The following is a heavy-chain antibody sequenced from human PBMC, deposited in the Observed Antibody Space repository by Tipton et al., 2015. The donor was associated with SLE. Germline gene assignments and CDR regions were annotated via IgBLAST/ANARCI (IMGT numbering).Heavy chain of an antibody. CDR3: AKCGNIVVDPGAFDI. D-gene: IGHD2-15*01. J-gene: IGHJ3*02. V-gene: IGHV4-39*01. CDR2: IYYSGST. Sequence: LRLSCTVSGGSISSSSYYWGWIRQPPGKGLEWIGSIYYSGSTYYNPSLKSRVTISVDTSKNQFSLKLSSVTAADTAVYYCAKCGNIVVDPGAFDIWGQGTMVTVSS. CDR1: GGSISSSSYY.